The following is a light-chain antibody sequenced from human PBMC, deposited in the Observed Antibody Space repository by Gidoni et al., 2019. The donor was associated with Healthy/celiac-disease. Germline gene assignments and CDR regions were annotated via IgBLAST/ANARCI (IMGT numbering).Light chain of an antibody. J-gene: IGLJ2*01. Sequence: SSELTQDPAVSVVLGQTVRITCQGDSLRSYYASWYQQKPGQAPVLVIYGKNNRPSGIPDRFSGSSSGNTASLTITGAQAEDEADYYCNSRDSSGNPHVVFGGGTKLTVL. CDR2: GKN. V-gene: IGLV3-19*01. CDR3: NSRDSSGNPHVV. CDR1: SLRSYY.